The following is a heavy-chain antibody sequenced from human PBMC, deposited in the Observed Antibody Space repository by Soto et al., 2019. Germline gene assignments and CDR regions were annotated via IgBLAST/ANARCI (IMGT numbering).Heavy chain of an antibody. CDR1: GYTLTAYY. Sequence: QVQLVQSGAEVKKPGASVKVSCKASGYTLTAYYIHWVRQAPGQGREWMGIVNPGDGSTRYAQMFQDRVTMMRDQSTSTIYMELSSLRSEDTDVYYCARSYVQNRHIDYWGQGTLVTVSS. CDR2: VNPGDGST. D-gene: IGHD3-10*02. V-gene: IGHV1-46*01. J-gene: IGHJ4*02. CDR3: ARSYVQNRHIDY.